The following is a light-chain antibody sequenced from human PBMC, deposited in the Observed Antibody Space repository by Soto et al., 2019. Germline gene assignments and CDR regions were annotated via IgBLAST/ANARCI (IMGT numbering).Light chain of an antibody. J-gene: IGKJ1*01. CDR1: QSVSTY. CDR3: QQYNYSPGS. CDR2: DAS. Sequence: VLTQSPGTLSLSPGESATLFCRASQSVSTYFAWYQQKPGQPPRLLIHDASSRATGIPDRFSGSGSGTDFTLTISRLEPEDFAVYYCQQYNYSPGSFGQGTKVEIK. V-gene: IGKV3-20*01.